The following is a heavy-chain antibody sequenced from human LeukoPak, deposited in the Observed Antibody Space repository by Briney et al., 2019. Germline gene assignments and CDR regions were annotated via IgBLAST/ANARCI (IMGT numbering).Heavy chain of an antibody. J-gene: IGHJ4*02. Sequence: PGGSLRLSCAASGFTFSSYWMSWVRQAPGKGLEWVAVIWYDGSNKYYADSAKGRFTISRENSKNTLYLQMNSLRAEDTGVYYCAKDHGYSQDYWGQGALVTVSS. D-gene: IGHD5-18*01. CDR3: AKDHGYSQDY. CDR2: IWYDGSNK. CDR1: GFTFSSYW. V-gene: IGHV3-30*02.